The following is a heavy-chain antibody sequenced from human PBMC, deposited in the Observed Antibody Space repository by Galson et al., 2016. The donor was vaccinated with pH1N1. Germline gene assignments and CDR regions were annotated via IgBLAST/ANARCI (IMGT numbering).Heavy chain of an antibody. V-gene: IGHV1-18*01. CDR2: VSTSNGNT. D-gene: IGHD6-19*01. CDR3: ARLGASVGGTTY. Sequence: SVKVSCKASGYTFTSYGISWVRQAPGQGLEFMGWVSTSNGNTHFAQKFQGRVTLPTDTSTSTAYLELRSLRSDDTAVYYCARLGASVGGTTYWGQGTLVTVSS. CDR1: GYTFTSYG. J-gene: IGHJ4*02.